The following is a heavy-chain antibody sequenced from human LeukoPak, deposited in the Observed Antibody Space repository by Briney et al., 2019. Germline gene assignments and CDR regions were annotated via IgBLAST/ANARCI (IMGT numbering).Heavy chain of an antibody. D-gene: IGHD2-15*01. J-gene: IGHJ4*02. Sequence: GGSLRLSCAASGFTFSGYAMSWVRQAPGKGLEWVAFIRSDGSNTYYADSVKGRFTISRDNSKNTLYLQMNSLRAEDTAVYYCAKTLTDYCSGGSCYSGSYYFDYWGQGTLVTVSS. CDR3: AKTLTDYCSGGSCYSGSYYFDY. CDR2: IRSDGSNT. CDR1: GFTFSGYA. V-gene: IGHV3-30*02.